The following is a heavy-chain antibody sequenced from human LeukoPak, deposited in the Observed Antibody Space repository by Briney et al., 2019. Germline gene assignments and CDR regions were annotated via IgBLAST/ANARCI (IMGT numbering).Heavy chain of an antibody. CDR1: GGSISSGGYY. Sequence: SSETLSLTCTVSGGSISSGGYYWSWIRQHPGKGLEWIGYIYYSGSTYYNPSLKSRVTISVDTSKNQFSLKLSSVTAADTAVYYCARTMVRGVTSCFDYWGQGTLVTVSS. CDR3: ARTMVRGVTSCFDY. J-gene: IGHJ4*02. V-gene: IGHV4-31*03. CDR2: IYYSGST. D-gene: IGHD3-10*01.